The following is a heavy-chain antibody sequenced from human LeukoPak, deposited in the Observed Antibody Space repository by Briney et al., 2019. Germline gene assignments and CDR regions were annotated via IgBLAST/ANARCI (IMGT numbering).Heavy chain of an antibody. J-gene: IGHJ4*02. D-gene: IGHD6-6*01. CDR1: DYTFTSYG. CDR2: ISAYNGNT. V-gene: IGHV1-18*01. Sequence: ASVKVSCKASDYTFTSYGISWVRQAPGQGLEWMGWISAYNGNTNYAQKLQGRVTMTTDTSTSTAYMELRSLRSDDTAVYYCARVPLYSSSGYFDYWGQGTLVTVSS. CDR3: ARVPLYSSSGYFDY.